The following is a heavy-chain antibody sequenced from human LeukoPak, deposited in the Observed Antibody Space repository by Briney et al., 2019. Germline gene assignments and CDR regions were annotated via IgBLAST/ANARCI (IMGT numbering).Heavy chain of an antibody. J-gene: IGHJ3*02. V-gene: IGHV3-23*01. CDR2: ISGSGGNT. Sequence: GGSLRLSCAASGFTFRSYAMTWVRQAPGKGLEWVSAISGSGGNTYYADSVKGRFTISRDNSKNTLYLQMNSLRAEDTAVYYCAKSRAMITGHDAFDIWGQGTMVTVSP. D-gene: IGHD3-22*01. CDR3: AKSRAMITGHDAFDI. CDR1: GFTFRSYA.